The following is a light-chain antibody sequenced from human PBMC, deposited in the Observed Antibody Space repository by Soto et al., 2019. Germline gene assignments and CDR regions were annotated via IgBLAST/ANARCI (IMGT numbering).Light chain of an antibody. CDR3: QQYNAWKT. CDR1: QSISRN. Sequence: SASPGEKATLPRRASQSISRNLAWYQQKPGQPPRLLIYGASTRATAVPARFSGSGSGTEFTLTINSLQSEDFVVYFCQQYNAWKTFGEGTKAEIK. J-gene: IGKJ4*02. V-gene: IGKV3-15*01. CDR2: GAS.